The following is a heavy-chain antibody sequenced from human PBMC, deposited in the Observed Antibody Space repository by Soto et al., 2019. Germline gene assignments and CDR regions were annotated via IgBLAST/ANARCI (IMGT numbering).Heavy chain of an antibody. V-gene: IGHV4-31*11. Sequence: SETLSRTCAVSGGSIISASYSWNWIRQSPGRGLEWVGHIYSSGSTYYNPSLKSRVSISVDTSNNQFSLKLTSVTAADTAVYFCAREDAARIERWFDAWGQIIVDTVS. D-gene: IGHD6-6*01. CDR1: GGSIISASYS. CDR2: IYSSGST. CDR3: AREDAARIERWFDA. J-gene: IGHJ5*02.